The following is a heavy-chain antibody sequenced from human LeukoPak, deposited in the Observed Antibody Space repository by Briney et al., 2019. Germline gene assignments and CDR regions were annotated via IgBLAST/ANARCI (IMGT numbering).Heavy chain of an antibody. CDR3: ARDSRGPSYYYDSSGYYAP. D-gene: IGHD3-22*01. J-gene: IGHJ5*02. CDR1: GYSFTSYW. V-gene: IGHV5-51*01. Sequence: GESLKISCKGSGYSFTSYWIGWVRQMPGKGLEWMGIIYPGDSDTRYSPSFQGQVTISADKSISTAHLQWSSLKASDTAMYYCARDSRGPSYYYDSSGYYAPWGQGTLVTVSS. CDR2: IYPGDSDT.